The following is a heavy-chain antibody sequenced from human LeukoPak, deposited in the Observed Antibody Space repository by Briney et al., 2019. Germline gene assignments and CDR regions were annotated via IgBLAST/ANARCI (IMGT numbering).Heavy chain of an antibody. CDR2: IRYDGSNT. D-gene: IGHD2/OR15-2a*01. CDR3: TKDGTSYYYIYY. CDR1: GFTFNNYG. Sequence: GGSLRLSCAASGFTFNNYGMHWVRQAPGKGLEWLAFIRYDGSNTYYADSVKGRFTVSRDDSKNTLYLQMNSLRGDDTAVYYCTKDGTSYYYIYYWGQGTLVTVSS. V-gene: IGHV3-30*02. J-gene: IGHJ4*02.